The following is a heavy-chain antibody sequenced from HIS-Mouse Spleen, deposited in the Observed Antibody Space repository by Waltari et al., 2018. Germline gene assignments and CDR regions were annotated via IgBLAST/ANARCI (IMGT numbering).Heavy chain of an antibody. D-gene: IGHD5-12*01. J-gene: IGHJ3*02. Sequence: QVQLVESGGGVVQPGRSLRLSCAASGFNFSSYGMHGVRQAPGKGLEWVAVIWYDGSNKYYADSVKGRFTISRDNSKNTLYLQMNSLRAEDTAVYYCAKDLARKDSGYDAFDIWGQGTMVTVSS. CDR2: IWYDGSNK. V-gene: IGHV3-33*06. CDR3: AKDLARKDSGYDAFDI. CDR1: GFNFSSYG.